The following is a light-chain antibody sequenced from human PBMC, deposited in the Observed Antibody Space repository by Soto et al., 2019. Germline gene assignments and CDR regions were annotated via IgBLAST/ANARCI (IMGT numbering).Light chain of an antibody. Sequence: EIVMTQSPATLSVSPAQGATLSCRASQPISRNLAWYQQKPGQAPRLLMYGASTRATDIPGRFSGGGSGTEFTLTISSLHSEDFAIYFCQQYNTWPRTFGQGTKVEVK. J-gene: IGKJ1*01. CDR3: QQYNTWPRT. CDR2: GAS. V-gene: IGKV3-15*01. CDR1: QPISRN.